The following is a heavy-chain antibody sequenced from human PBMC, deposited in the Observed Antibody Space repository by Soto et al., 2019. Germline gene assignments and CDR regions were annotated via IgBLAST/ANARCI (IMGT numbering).Heavy chain of an antibody. CDR3: ASDSSGWNYYFDY. D-gene: IGHD6-19*01. V-gene: IGHV4-39*01. CDR1: GGSISSSTYS. Sequence: PSETLSLTCTVSGGSISSSTYSWGWIRQPPGKGLEWIGSSYNGGSTYYTPSRKSRVTISVDTTKNQFSLKLSSVTAADTAVYFCASDSSGWNYYFDYWGQGTLVTVSS. J-gene: IGHJ4*02. CDR2: SYNGGST.